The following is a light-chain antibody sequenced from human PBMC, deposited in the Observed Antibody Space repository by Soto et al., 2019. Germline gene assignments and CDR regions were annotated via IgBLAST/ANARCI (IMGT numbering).Light chain of an antibody. Sequence: DIQMTQSPSSLSASVGDRVTITCRASRSITGYLNWYQQRPGIAPKLLIYAASSLQSGVPSRFSGSGSGTDFTLTISSLQPEDFATYYCQQSYSTPPTFGQGTEVEIK. V-gene: IGKV1-39*01. J-gene: IGKJ1*01. CDR1: RSITGY. CDR2: AAS. CDR3: QQSYSTPPT.